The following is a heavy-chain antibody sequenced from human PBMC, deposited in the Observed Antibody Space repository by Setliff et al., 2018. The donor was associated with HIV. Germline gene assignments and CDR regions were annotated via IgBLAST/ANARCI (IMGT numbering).Heavy chain of an antibody. J-gene: IGHJ5*02. V-gene: IGHV3-11*04. CDR1: GFTFSDYY. CDR2: ISGSGTTI. CDR3: ARGWSWFDP. Sequence: GESLKISCAASGFTFSDYYMSWIRQAPGKGLEWFAYISGSGTTIKYADSVRGRFTVSRDDAKNSLYVQMSSLTVDDTGVYYCARGWSWFDPWGQGTLVTVAS.